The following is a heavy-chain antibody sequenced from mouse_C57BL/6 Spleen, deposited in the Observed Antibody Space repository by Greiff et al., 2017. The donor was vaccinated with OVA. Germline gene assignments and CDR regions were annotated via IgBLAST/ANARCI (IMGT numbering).Heavy chain of an antibody. V-gene: IGHV10-3*01. J-gene: IGHJ3*01. CDR1: GFTFTTYA. D-gene: IGHD2-5*01. CDR3: VRVDYSNYWFAY. CDR2: ISSKSSNYAT. Sequence: EVKLMESGGGLVQPKGSLKLSCAASGFTFTTYAMHWVRQAPGKGLEWVARISSKSSNYATYYADSVKDRFTISRDDSQSMLYLQMNNLKTEDTAMYYCVRVDYSNYWFAYWGKGTLVTVSA.